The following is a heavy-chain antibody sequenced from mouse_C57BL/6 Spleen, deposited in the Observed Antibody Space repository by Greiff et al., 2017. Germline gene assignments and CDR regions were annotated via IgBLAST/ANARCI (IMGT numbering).Heavy chain of an antibody. J-gene: IGHJ4*01. D-gene: IGHD3-2*02. Sequence: VQVVESGPGLVQPSQSLSITCTVSGFSLTSYGVHWVRQSPGKGLEWLGVIWSGGSTDYNAAFISRLSISKDNSKSQVFFKMNSLQADDTAIYYCARENSSGYDYAMDYWGQGTSVTVSS. CDR3: ARENSSGYDYAMDY. CDR1: GFSLTSYG. CDR2: IWSGGST. V-gene: IGHV2-2*01.